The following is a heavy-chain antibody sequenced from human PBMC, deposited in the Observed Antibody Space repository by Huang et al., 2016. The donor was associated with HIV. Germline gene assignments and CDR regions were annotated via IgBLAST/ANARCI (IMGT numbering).Heavy chain of an antibody. CDR1: GFTVSTNY. V-gene: IGHV3-53*01. D-gene: IGHD1-26*01. CDR3: ARRWDWAAFDI. Sequence: EVQLVESGGGLIQPGGSLRLSCAASGFTVSTNYMTWVRQAPGKWLEWVSIIYDDGSTFYTDSVRGRFTISRDNSNNTLYLQMNSLRPEDTAVYYCARRWDWAAFDIWGQGTMVTVFS. CDR2: IYDDGST. J-gene: IGHJ3*02.